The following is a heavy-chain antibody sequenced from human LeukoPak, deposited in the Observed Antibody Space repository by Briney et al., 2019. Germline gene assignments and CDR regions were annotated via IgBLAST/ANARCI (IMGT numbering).Heavy chain of an antibody. Sequence: ASVKVSCKASSYTFTSYGISWVRQAPGQGLEWMGWINTNTGNPTYAQGFTGRFVFSLDTSVSTAYLQISSLKAEDTAVYYCARDVTVGYSSSWYGGLWPSGPSALNWFDPWGQGTLVTVSS. CDR3: ARDVTVGYSSSWYGGLWPSGPSALNWFDP. CDR2: INTNTGNP. V-gene: IGHV7-4-1*02. J-gene: IGHJ5*02. D-gene: IGHD6-13*01. CDR1: SYTFTSYG.